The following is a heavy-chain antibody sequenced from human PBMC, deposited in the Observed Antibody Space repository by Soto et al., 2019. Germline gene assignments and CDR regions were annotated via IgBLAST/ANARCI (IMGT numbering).Heavy chain of an antibody. CDR1: GGTFSSYA. J-gene: IGHJ4*02. Sequence: SVKVSCKASGGTFSSYAISWVRQAPGQGLEWMGGIIPIFGTANYAQKFQGRVTITADESTSTAYMELSSLRSEDTAVYYCARRANLNRVTTDEYYFYYWGQGSLVIGSS. D-gene: IGHD4-17*01. CDR3: ARRANLNRVTTDEYYFYY. V-gene: IGHV1-69*13. CDR2: IIPIFGTA.